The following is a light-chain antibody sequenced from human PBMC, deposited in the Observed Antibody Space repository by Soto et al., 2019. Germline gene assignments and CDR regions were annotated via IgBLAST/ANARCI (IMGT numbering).Light chain of an antibody. CDR2: GAS. V-gene: IGKV3-15*01. CDR1: QSVRIN. J-gene: IGKJ1*01. Sequence: ETVMTQSPATLAVSPGERATLSCRASQSVRINVAWYQQKNGQAPRLLVYGASTRASGIPDRFSGSGSGTEFTLTISSLQSEDFAVYYCQEYSKWPSRTFGPGTKVDIK. CDR3: QEYSKWPSRT.